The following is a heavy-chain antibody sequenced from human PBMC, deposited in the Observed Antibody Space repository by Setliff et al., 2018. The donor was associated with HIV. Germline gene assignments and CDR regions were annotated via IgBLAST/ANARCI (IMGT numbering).Heavy chain of an antibody. J-gene: IGHJ4*02. V-gene: IGHV3-30*02. Sequence: PGESLRLSCAASGFTFSTYGMHWVRQAPGKGLEWVAFIRYDGSNKYYLDSVKGRFTISRDNSKNTLYLQMNSLKAEDTAVYYCAKDPGDYYGSGSAFDYWGQGTLVTVSS. D-gene: IGHD3-10*01. CDR1: GFTFSTYG. CDR2: IRYDGSNK. CDR3: AKDPGDYYGSGSAFDY.